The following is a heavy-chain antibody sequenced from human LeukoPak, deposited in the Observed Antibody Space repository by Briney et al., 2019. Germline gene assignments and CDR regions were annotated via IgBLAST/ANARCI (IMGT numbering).Heavy chain of an antibody. CDR1: GGSISSGGYY. Sequence: SETLSLTCTVSGGSISSGGYYWRWIRQHPGKGLEWIGYIYYSGSTYYNPSLKSRVTISVDTSKNQFSLKLSSVTAADTAIYYCASSDWPYYFDFWGQGTLVTVSS. V-gene: IGHV4-31*03. D-gene: IGHD3-9*01. J-gene: IGHJ4*02. CDR3: ASSDWPYYFDF. CDR2: IYYSGST.